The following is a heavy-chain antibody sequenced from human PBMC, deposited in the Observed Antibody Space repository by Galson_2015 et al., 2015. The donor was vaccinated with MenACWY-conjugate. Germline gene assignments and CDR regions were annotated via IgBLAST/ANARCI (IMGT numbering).Heavy chain of an antibody. CDR3: ARPGGDYEQRTFFDY. Sequence: SVKVSCKASGDSFNTYSFNWTRQAPGQGPEWLGGIIPVFHTTDYAQRFQGRLTITADESTSTGDMELSSLRSDDTAIYYCARPGGDYEQRTFFDYWGQGTLVTVSS. J-gene: IGHJ4*02. D-gene: IGHD4-17*01. CDR2: IIPVFHTT. CDR1: GDSFNTYS. V-gene: IGHV1-69*13.